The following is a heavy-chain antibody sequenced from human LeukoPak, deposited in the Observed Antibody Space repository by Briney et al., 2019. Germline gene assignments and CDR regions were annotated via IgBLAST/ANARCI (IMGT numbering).Heavy chain of an antibody. D-gene: IGHD3-9*01. Sequence: GGSLRLSCVASGFTFRGHWMSWVRRAPGKGLEWVANINQDGSETYDLDSVKGRFTISRDNAKNSLYLQMNSLRAEDSAVYYCARSRYFDWFGFDPWGQGTLVTVSS. CDR3: ARSRYFDWFGFDP. V-gene: IGHV3-7*01. CDR1: GFTFRGHW. J-gene: IGHJ5*02. CDR2: INQDGSET.